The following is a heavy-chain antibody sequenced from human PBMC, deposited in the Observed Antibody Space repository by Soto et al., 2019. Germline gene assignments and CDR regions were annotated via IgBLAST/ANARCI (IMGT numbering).Heavy chain of an antibody. CDR1: GGTFSSYA. CDR3: ASYRYCISTSCNPSSFGYYYYGMDV. J-gene: IGHJ6*02. D-gene: IGHD2-2*01. V-gene: IGHV1-69*12. CDR2: IIPIFGTA. Sequence: QVQLVQSGAEVKKPGSSVKVSCKASGGTFSSYAISWVRQAPGQGLEWMGGIIPIFGTANYAQKFQGRVTITADESKSTDYMELSSLRSEDTAVYYCASYRYCISTSCNPSSFGYYYYGMDVWGQGTTVTVSS.